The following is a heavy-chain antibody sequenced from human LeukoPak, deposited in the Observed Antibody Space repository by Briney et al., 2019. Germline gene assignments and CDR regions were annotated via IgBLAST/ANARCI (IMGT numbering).Heavy chain of an antibody. CDR1: GGSISSYY. CDR2: IYYSGST. Sequence: SETLSLTCTVSGGSISSYYWNWIRQPPGKGLEWIGYIYYSGSTNYNPSLKSRVTISVDTSKNQFSLKLSSVTAADTAVYYCARYMGAPYYFDYWGQGTLVTVSS. D-gene: IGHD1-26*01. V-gene: IGHV4-59*01. CDR3: ARYMGAPYYFDY. J-gene: IGHJ4*02.